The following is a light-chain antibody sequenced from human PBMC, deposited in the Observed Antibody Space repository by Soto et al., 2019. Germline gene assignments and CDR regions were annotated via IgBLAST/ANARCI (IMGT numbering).Light chain of an antibody. J-gene: IGKJ3*01. CDR2: GAS. Sequence: EIVMTQSPATLSVSPGERATLSCRASQSVSSNLAWYQQKPGQAPRLLIYGASTRATGIPARFSGSGSGTEFTLTISSLQSEDFPVYYCQQYNNWPQITFGPGTKVDI. CDR3: QQYNNWPQIT. CDR1: QSVSSN. V-gene: IGKV3-15*01.